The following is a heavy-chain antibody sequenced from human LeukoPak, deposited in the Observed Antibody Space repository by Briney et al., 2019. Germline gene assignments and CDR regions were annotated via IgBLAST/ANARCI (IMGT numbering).Heavy chain of an antibody. CDR1: GGSFSNYY. Sequence: SETLSLTCGVSGGSFSNYYWSWIRQTPEKGQEWIGDINHSGSTNYNPSLQSRLTISVDTSKNQFSLRLSSVTAADTAMYYCATSGWYLLPGVYWSQGTLVTVSS. V-gene: IGHV4-34*01. J-gene: IGHJ4*02. CDR2: INHSGST. CDR3: ATSGWYLLPGVY. D-gene: IGHD6-19*01.